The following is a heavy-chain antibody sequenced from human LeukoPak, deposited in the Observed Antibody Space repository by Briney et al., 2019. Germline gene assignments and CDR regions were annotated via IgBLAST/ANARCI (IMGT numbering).Heavy chain of an antibody. Sequence: GGSLRLSCAASGFTFSSHAMSWVRQAPGKGLEWVSGISGSGGSTYYADSVKGRFTISRDNSKNTLYLQMNSLRAEDTAVYYCARRERLGYSYGRGTLDIWGQGTMVTVSS. CDR2: ISGSGGST. CDR1: GFTFSSHA. D-gene: IGHD5-18*01. CDR3: ARRERLGYSYGRGTLDI. V-gene: IGHV3-23*01. J-gene: IGHJ3*02.